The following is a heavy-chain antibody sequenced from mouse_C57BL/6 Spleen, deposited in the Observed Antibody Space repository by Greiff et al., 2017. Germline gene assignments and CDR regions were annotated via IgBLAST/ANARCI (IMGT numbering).Heavy chain of an antibody. CDR2: ISSGSSTI. J-gene: IGHJ4*01. D-gene: IGHD1-3*01. Sequence: EVQLQESGGGLVKPGGSLKLSCAASGFTFSDYGMHWVRQAPEKGLEWVAYISSGSSTIYYADTVKGRFTISRDNAKNTLFLQMTSLRTEDTAMYYCGRRGSNNAMDYWGQGTSVTVSS. CDR3: GRRGSNNAMDY. CDR1: GFTFSDYG. V-gene: IGHV5-17*01.